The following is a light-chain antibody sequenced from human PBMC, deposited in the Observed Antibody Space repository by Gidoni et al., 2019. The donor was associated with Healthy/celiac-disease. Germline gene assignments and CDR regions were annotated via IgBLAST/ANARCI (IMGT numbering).Light chain of an antibody. V-gene: IGKV4-1*01. Sequence: DIVMTQSPDSLAVSLGERATINCKSIQSVLYRSNNKNDLAWYQQKPGQPPKLLIYWASTRESGVPDRFSGSGSGTDFTLTISSLQAEDVAVYYCQQYYSTPYTFGQGTKLEIK. CDR3: QQYYSTPYT. J-gene: IGKJ2*01. CDR2: WAS. CDR1: QSVLYRSNNKND.